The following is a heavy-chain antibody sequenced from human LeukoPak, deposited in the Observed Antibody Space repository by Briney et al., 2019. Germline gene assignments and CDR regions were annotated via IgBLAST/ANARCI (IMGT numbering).Heavy chain of an antibody. D-gene: IGHD3-22*01. J-gene: IGHJ4*02. CDR3: ARRGVVIRVILVGFHKEAFYFDS. V-gene: IGHV3-23*01. CDR1: GITLSNYV. CDR2: VSDSGGST. Sequence: GGSLRLSCAVSGITLSNYVMSWVRQAPGKGLEWVAGVSDSGGSTNYADSVKGRFTISRDNPKNTLYLQMNSLRAEDTAVYFCARRGVVIRVILVGFHKEAFYFDSWGQGALVTVSS.